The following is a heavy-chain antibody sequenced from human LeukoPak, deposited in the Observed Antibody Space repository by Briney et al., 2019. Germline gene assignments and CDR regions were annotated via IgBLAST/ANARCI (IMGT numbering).Heavy chain of an antibody. D-gene: IGHD4-11*01. CDR3: AKDLDYGTYGYYFDY. V-gene: IGHV3-23*01. Sequence: PGGSLRLSCTASGFTFSSYAMNWVRQAPGKGLEWVSGIGAGGTFTYYADSVKGRFTITRDNSRNTLYLQMNSLRADDTAVYYCAKDLDYGTYGYYFDYWGQGTLVTVSS. CDR2: IGAGGTFT. J-gene: IGHJ4*02. CDR1: GFTFSSYA.